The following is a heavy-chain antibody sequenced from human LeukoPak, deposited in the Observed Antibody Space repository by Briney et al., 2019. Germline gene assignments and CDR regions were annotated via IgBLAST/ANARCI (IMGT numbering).Heavy chain of an antibody. CDR1: GFTFSSYE. CDR2: ISSSGSTI. Sequence: PGGSLRLSCAASGFTFSSYEMNWVRQAPGKGLEWVSYISSSGSTISYADSVKGRFTISRDNAKNSLYLQMNRLRAEDTAVYYCAKIGPGVLSYYFDYWGQGTLVTVSS. V-gene: IGHV3-48*03. CDR3: AKIGPGVLSYYFDY. J-gene: IGHJ4*02. D-gene: IGHD3-16*02.